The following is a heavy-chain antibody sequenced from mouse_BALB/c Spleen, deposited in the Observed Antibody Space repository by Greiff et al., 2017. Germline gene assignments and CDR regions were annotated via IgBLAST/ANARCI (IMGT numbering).Heavy chain of an antibody. CDR3: ARYRSYFDY. CDR2: INPSNGRT. Sequence: QVQLQQPGAELVKPGASVKLSCKASGYTFTSYCMHWVKQRPGQGLEWIGEINPSNGRTNYNQKFKGKATLTVDKSSSTAYMQFSSLTSEDSAVYYCARYRSYFDYWGQGTTLTVSS. V-gene: IGHV1S81*02. J-gene: IGHJ2*01. CDR1: GYTFTSYC.